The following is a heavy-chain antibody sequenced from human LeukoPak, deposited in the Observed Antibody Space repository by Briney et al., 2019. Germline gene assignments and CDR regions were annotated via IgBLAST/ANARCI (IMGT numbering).Heavy chain of an antibody. CDR2: ITYNSGTI. Sequence: PGGSLRLSCVVSGFTFSSFWMHWVRQAPGKGLEWVSYITYNSGTIFYADSVKGRFTISRDNAKDSLYLQMSSLRDEDTAVYYCARDSGYSYADDYWGQGTLVTVSS. CDR3: ARDSGYSYADDY. V-gene: IGHV3-48*02. D-gene: IGHD5-18*01. CDR1: GFTFSSFW. J-gene: IGHJ4*02.